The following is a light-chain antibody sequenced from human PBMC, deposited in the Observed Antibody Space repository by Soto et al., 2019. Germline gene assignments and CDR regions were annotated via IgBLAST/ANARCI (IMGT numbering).Light chain of an antibody. CDR1: RSDVGGYNY. V-gene: IGLV2-8*01. CDR2: EVS. Sequence: QSALTQPPSASGSPGQSVTISCTGTRSDVGGYNYVSWYQQHPGKAPKLMIYEVSKRPSGVPDRFSGSKSGNTASLTISGLQGEDEADYYCSAYTVSRTYVFGTGTKLTVL. CDR3: SAYTVSRTYV. J-gene: IGLJ1*01.